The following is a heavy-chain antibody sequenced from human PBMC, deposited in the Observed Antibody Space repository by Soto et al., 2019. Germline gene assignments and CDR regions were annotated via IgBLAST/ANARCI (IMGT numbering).Heavy chain of an antibody. J-gene: IGHJ5*02. D-gene: IGHD5-18*01. V-gene: IGHV3-7*01. CDR2: KKQDGSEE. CDR3: ARGGFSYGTGIEH. Sequence: LXLXCAASGFRISRXLMSWGSQAPGKGLEWVDEKKQDGSEEYYVDSVKGRFTVSRDNAKNSVYLQLTSLRVEDTDLYYCARGGFSYGTGIEHWGQGALVTVSS. CDR1: GFRISRXL.